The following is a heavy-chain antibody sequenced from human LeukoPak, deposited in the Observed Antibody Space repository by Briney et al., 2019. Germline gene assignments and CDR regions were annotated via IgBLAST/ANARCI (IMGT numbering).Heavy chain of an antibody. CDR1: GYNFTSYW. J-gene: IGHJ3*02. CDR2: IYPGDSDT. CDR3: ARLVSDDFWSGYRDHDAFDI. Sequence: GESLKISCKGSGYNFTSYWIGWVRQMPGKGLEWMGIIYPGDSDTRYSPSFQGQVTISADKSISTAYLQWSSLKASDTAMYYCARLVSDDFWSGYRDHDAFDIWGQGTMVTVSS. V-gene: IGHV5-51*01. D-gene: IGHD3-3*01.